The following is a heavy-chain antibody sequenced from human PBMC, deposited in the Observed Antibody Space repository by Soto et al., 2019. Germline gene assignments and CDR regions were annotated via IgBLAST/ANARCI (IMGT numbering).Heavy chain of an antibody. D-gene: IGHD6-19*01. J-gene: IGHJ3*02. CDR2: VIPILDIP. V-gene: IGHV1-69*02. Sequence: QVQLVQSGAEVKKPGSSVTVSCQASGGTFSSYSINWVRQAPGQGLEWVGRVIPILDIPSHAQKFQGRVTITADKSTSTAYMELTSLRSDDSAVYYCVTLVSSGWSTQDAFDIWGQGTMVTVTT. CDR3: VTLVSSGWSTQDAFDI. CDR1: GGTFSSYS.